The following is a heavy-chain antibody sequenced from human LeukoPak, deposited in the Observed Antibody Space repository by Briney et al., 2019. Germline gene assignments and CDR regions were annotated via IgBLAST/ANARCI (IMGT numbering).Heavy chain of an antibody. CDR3: AKGQSDGDFDY. CDR1: GFTFSSYA. Sequence: GGSLRLACAAPGFTFSSYAMSWVRQAPGKGLEWVSAISGSGGSTYYADSVKGRFTISGDNSKNTLYLQMNSLRAEDTAVYYCAKGQSDGDFDYWGQGTLVTVSS. D-gene: IGHD4-17*01. J-gene: IGHJ4*02. CDR2: ISGSGGST. V-gene: IGHV3-23*01.